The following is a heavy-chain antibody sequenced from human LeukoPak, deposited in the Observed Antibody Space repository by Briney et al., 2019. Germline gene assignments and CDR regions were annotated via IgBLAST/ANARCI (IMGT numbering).Heavy chain of an antibody. CDR1: GFTLSSYN. CDR3: ARDCWDYGSGSYCGIDY. J-gene: IGHJ4*02. D-gene: IGHD3-10*01. V-gene: IGHV3-21*03. Sequence: PGGSLRLSCAASGFTLSSYNMNWVRQAPGKGLEGVSSITSSCNYIYYADSVKGRFTISRDNAKNSLYLQMNSLRAEDTTVYYCARDCWDYGSGSYCGIDYWGQGTLVTVSS. CDR2: ITSSCNYI.